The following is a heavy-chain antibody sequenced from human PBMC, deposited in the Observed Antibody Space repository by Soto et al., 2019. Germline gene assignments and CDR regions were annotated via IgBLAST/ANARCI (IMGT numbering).Heavy chain of an antibody. CDR1: GFPFSTCA. D-gene: IGHD3-22*01. Sequence: DVQLLDSGGGLEQPGGSLKLSCAASGFPFSTCAWSWVRQAPGKGRGWVLSISGSGDRTYSADSVKGRFTISRDNSKNTVYLQMDSLRVEDTAVYYCAKMGDSSGYDFFDYWGQGTPVTVFS. CDR2: ISGSGDRT. CDR3: AKMGDSSGYDFFDY. V-gene: IGHV3-23*01. J-gene: IGHJ4*02.